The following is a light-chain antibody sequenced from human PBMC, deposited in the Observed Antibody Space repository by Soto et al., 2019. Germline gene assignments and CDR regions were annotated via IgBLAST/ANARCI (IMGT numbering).Light chain of an antibody. V-gene: IGKV3-15*01. CDR1: LTVSNN. J-gene: IGKJ4*01. CDR3: QQYNKWPLT. Sequence: EIVMTQSPATLSVSPGEKATLSCRASLTVSNNLAWYQQKPGQAPRLLIYFASTRATGIPARFSGSGSGTEFTLTISSLQSEDFAVYYCQQYNKWPLTFGGGTKVETK. CDR2: FAS.